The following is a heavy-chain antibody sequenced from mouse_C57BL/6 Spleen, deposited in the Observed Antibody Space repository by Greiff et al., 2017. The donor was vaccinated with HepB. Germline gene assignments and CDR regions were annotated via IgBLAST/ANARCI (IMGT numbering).Heavy chain of an antibody. CDR3: ALGAGTDYYSMDY. J-gene: IGHJ4*01. CDR2: IYPGDGDT. D-gene: IGHD2-14*01. Sequence: VQLQESGAELVKPGASVKISCKASGYAFSSYWMNWVKQRPGKGLEWIGQIYPGDGDTNYNGKFKGKATLTADKSSSTAYMQLSSLTSEDSAVYFCALGAGTDYYSMDYWGQGTSVTVSS. V-gene: IGHV1-80*01. CDR1: GYAFSSYW.